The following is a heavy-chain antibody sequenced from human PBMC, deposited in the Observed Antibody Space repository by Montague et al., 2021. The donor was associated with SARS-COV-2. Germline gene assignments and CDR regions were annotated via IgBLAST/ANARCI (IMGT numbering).Heavy chain of an antibody. V-gene: IGHV2-5*05. CDR3: AHRFAGFFDY. CDR1: GFSLNTPEVA. Sequence: VKSTQTLTLTCTFSGFSLNTPEVAVGWIRQPPGKALEWLALIXGGDEERYGPSLQSRLTITRDTSKSQVVLTMTNMDPVDTATYYCAHRFAGFFDYWGQGILVTVSS. CDR2: IXGGDEE. J-gene: IGHJ4*02.